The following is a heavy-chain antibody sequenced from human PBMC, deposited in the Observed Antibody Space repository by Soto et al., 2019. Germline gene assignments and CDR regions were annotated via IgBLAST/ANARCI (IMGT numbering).Heavy chain of an antibody. CDR2: IGTAGDT. Sequence: EVQLVESGGGLVQPGGSLRLSCAASGFTFRAYDMLWVRQGAGTGLEWVSTIGTAGDTYYAGSVKGRFTISRENAKNSMYLQVNDLLAWDTAVFFCARAGMHNWNLGRAFDIWGHGTMVTVS. D-gene: IGHD1-7*01. V-gene: IGHV3-13*01. J-gene: IGHJ3*02. CDR3: ARAGMHNWNLGRAFDI. CDR1: GFTFRAYD.